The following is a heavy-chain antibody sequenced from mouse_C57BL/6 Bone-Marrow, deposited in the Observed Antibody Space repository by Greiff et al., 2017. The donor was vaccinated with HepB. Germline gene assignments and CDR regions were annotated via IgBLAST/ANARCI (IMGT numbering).Heavy chain of an antibody. J-gene: IGHJ2*01. CDR3: TDYHYFDY. CDR1: GFNIKDDY. Sequence: EVKLMESGAELVRPGASVKLSCTASGFNIKDDYMHWVKQRPEQGLEWIGWIDPGNGDTEYASKFQGKATITADTSSNTAYLQLSSLTSEDTAVYYCTDYHYFDYWGQGTTLTVSS. CDR2: IDPGNGDT. D-gene: IGHD2-4*01. V-gene: IGHV14-4*01.